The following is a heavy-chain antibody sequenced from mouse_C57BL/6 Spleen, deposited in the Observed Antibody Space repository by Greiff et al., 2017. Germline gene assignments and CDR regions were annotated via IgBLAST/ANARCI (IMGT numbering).Heavy chain of an antibody. CDR1: GFTFSDYY. V-gene: IGHV5-16*01. D-gene: IGHD1-1*01. J-gene: IGHJ1*03. CDR3: ARDGITTVVDWYFDV. Sequence: DVKLVESEGGLVQPGSSMKLSCTASGFTFSDYYMAWVRPVPEKGLEWVANINYDGSSTYYLDSLKSRFIISRDNAKNILYLQMSSLKSEDTATYYWARDGITTVVDWYFDVWGTGTTVTVSS. CDR2: INYDGSST.